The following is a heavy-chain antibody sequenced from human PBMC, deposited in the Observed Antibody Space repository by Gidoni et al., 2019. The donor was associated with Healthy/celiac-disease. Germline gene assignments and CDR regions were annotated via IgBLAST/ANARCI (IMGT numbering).Heavy chain of an antibody. CDR3: ARDRVWFGEPNAFDI. Sequence: QVQLQESGPGLVKPSETLSLTCTVSGGSIRSYYWSWIRQPAGKGLEWIGRIYTSGSTNYNPSLKSRVTMSVDTSKNQFSLKLSSVTAADTAVYYCARDRVWFGEPNAFDIWGQGTMVTVSS. CDR1: GGSIRSYY. CDR2: IYTSGST. J-gene: IGHJ3*02. V-gene: IGHV4-4*07. D-gene: IGHD3-10*01.